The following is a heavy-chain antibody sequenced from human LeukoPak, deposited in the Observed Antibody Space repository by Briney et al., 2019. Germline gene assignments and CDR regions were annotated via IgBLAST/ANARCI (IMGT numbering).Heavy chain of an antibody. J-gene: IGHJ4*02. CDR3: ARVGRGVIDY. Sequence: SETLSLTCTVSGGSISSSSYYWGWIRQPPGKGLEWIGSIYYSGSTYYNPSLKSRVTISVDTSKNQFSLKLNSVTAADTAVYYCARVGRGVIDYWGQGTLVTVSS. V-gene: IGHV4-39*07. D-gene: IGHD3-10*01. CDR1: GGSISSSSYY. CDR2: IYYSGST.